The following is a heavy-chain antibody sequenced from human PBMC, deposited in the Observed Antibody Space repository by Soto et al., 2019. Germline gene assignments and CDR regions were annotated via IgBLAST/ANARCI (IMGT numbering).Heavy chain of an antibody. Sequence: LSLTCAVSGGSISSGGYSWSWIRQPPGKGLEWIGYIYHSGSTYYNPSLKSRVTISVDRSKNQFSLKLSSVTAADTAVYYCARTSYDYWFDPWGQGTLVPVSS. J-gene: IGHJ5*02. V-gene: IGHV4-30-2*01. D-gene: IGHD5-12*01. CDR1: GGSISSGGYS. CDR3: ARTSYDYWFDP. CDR2: IYHSGST.